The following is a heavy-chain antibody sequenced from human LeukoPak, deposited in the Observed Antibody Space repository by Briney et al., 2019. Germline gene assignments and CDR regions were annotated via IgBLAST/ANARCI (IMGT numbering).Heavy chain of an antibody. D-gene: IGHD4-17*01. J-gene: IGHJ6*03. CDR3: AKDRDYGDYPSAYYYYMDV. CDR1: GFTFSTYG. V-gene: IGHV3-30*02. CDR2: IRYDGTNK. Sequence: GGSLRRSCAASGFTFSTYGIHWVRQAPGKGLEWVAFIRYDGTNKWYADSVKGRFTISRDNSKNMLYLQMNSLRAEDTAVYHCAKDRDYGDYPSAYYYYMDVRRKGTTVTVSS.